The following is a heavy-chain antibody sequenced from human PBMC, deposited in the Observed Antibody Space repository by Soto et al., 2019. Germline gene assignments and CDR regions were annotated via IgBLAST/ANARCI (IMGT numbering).Heavy chain of an antibody. CDR1: GYTFTSYD. V-gene: IGHV1-8*01. CDR3: ARVEQWLVQYYYYGMDV. J-gene: IGHJ6*02. D-gene: IGHD6-19*01. CDR2: MNPNSGNT. Sequence: ASVKVSCKASGYTFTSYDINWVRQATGQGLEWMGWMNPNSGNTGYAQKFQGRVTMTRNTSISTAYMELSSLRSEDTAVYYCARVEQWLVQYYYYGMDVWGQGTTVTVYS.